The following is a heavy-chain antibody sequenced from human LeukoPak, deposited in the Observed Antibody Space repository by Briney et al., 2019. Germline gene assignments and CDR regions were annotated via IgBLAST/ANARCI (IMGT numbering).Heavy chain of an antibody. CDR2: INPSGGST. J-gene: IGHJ4*02. D-gene: IGHD3-3*01. CDR3: ARGGGGEEWLLTYYFDY. V-gene: IGHV1-46*01. CDR1: GYTFTSYY. Sequence: GASVKVSCKASGYTFTSYYMHWVRQAPGQGLEWMGIINPSGGSTSYAQKFQGRVTMTRDMSTSTVYMELSSLRSEDTAVYYCARGGGGEEWLLTYYFDYWGQGTLVTVSS.